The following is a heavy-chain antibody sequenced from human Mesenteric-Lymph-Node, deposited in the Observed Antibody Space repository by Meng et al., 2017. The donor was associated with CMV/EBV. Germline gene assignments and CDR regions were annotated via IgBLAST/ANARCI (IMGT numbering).Heavy chain of an antibody. CDR2: IHPGDSDT. Sequence: YSFGDFGLGWVRQMPGKGLERMGIIHPGDSDTRYSPSFQGQVTISADKSINTAYLQWSSLRASDTAIYYCARHGLYETMGGYDYWGQGTLVTVSS. V-gene: IGHV5-51*01. D-gene: IGHD3-16*01. J-gene: IGHJ4*02. CDR1: YSFGDFG. CDR3: ARHGLYETMGGYDY.